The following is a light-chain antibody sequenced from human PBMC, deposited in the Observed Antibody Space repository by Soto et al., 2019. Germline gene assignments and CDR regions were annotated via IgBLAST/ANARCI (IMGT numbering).Light chain of an antibody. Sequence: DIQMTQSPSSLSASVGDRVTITCQASQDISNYLNWYQQKPGKAPKLLIYDASNLETGVPSRFSLSGSVTDFTFTISSLQPEDISTYYCQQYDNLPYTFGQGTKLEIK. V-gene: IGKV1-33*01. CDR3: QQYDNLPYT. CDR2: DAS. CDR1: QDISNY. J-gene: IGKJ2*01.